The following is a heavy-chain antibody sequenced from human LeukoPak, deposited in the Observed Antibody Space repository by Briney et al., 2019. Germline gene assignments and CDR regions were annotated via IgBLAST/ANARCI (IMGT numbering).Heavy chain of an antibody. V-gene: IGHV3-11*01. Sequence: GGSLRLSCAASGFTFSDYYMSWIRQAPGKGLEWVSYISSSGSTIYYADSVKGRFTISRDNAKNSLYLQMNSLRAEDTAVYYCAKRFWSGYYLDYWGQGTLVTVSS. D-gene: IGHD3-3*01. J-gene: IGHJ4*02. CDR3: AKRFWSGYYLDY. CDR2: ISSSGSTI. CDR1: GFTFSDYY.